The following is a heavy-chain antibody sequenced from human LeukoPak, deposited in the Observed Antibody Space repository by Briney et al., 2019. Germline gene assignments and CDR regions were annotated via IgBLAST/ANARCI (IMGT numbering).Heavy chain of an antibody. Sequence: GASVKVSCKASGYTFTGYYMHWVRQAPGQGLEWMGWINPNSGGTNYAQKFQGRVTMTRDTSISTAYMELSRLRSDDTAVYFCARGAGIAVAGKDLDYWGQGTLITVSS. CDR2: INPNSGGT. CDR3: ARGAGIAVAGKDLDY. D-gene: IGHD6-19*01. CDR1: GYTFTGYY. J-gene: IGHJ4*02. V-gene: IGHV1-2*02.